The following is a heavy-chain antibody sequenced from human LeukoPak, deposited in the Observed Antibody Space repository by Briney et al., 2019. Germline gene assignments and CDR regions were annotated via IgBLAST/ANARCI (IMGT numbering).Heavy chain of an antibody. CDR3: AREEPGVMGAFDI. V-gene: IGHV1-69*05. CDR2: IIPIFGTA. Sequence: SVKVACKASGGTFSSYAISWVRQAPGQGLEWMGGIIPIFGTANYAQKFQGRVTITTDESTSTAYMELSSLRSEDTAVYYCAREEPGVMGAFDIWGQGTMVTVSS. CDR1: GGTFSSYA. J-gene: IGHJ3*02. D-gene: IGHD1-14*01.